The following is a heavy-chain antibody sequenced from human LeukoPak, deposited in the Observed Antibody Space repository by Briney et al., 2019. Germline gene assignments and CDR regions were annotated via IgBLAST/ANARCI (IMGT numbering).Heavy chain of an antibody. J-gene: IGHJ4*02. Sequence: GGSLRLSCAASGFTFSSYEMNWVRQAPGKGLEWVSYISSSGSTIYYADSVKGRFTISRDNAKNSLYLQMNSLGAEDTAVYYCARPLGVVAAYDYWGQGTLVTVSS. V-gene: IGHV3-48*03. D-gene: IGHD2-15*01. CDR1: GFTFSSYE. CDR2: ISSSGSTI. CDR3: ARPLGVVAAYDY.